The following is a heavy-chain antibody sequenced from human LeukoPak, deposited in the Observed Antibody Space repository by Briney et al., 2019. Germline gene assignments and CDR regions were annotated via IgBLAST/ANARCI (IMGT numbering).Heavy chain of an antibody. J-gene: IGHJ6*03. CDR3: ARGIFLSNQLRTYYYMDV. CDR2: IYTSGST. CDR1: GGSISSGSYY. Sequence: SETLSLTCTVSGGSISSGSYYWSWIRQPAGKGLEWIGRIYTSGSTNYNPSLKSRVTISVDTSKNQFSLKLSSVTAADTAVYYCARGIFLSNQLRTYYYMDVWGKGTTVTVSS. D-gene: IGHD2-15*01. V-gene: IGHV4-61*02.